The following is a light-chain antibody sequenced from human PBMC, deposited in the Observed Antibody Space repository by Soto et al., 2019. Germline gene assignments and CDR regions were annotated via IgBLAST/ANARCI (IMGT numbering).Light chain of an antibody. Sequence: EIVLPTSPGTLSFSPGKISHLSFSARPVVSGSYLAWYQQRTGQAPRLPIYCASSRATGIPDRFSGSGSGPDFTLSISRLEPADFAVHYGQHSRAFGQGTKVDIK. CDR2: CAS. CDR3: QHSRA. V-gene: IGKV3-20*01. CDR1: PVVSGSY. J-gene: IGKJ1*01.